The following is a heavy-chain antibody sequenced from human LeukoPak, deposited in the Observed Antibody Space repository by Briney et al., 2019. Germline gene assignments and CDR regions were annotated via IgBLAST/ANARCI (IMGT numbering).Heavy chain of an antibody. J-gene: IGHJ4*02. CDR1: GGSISSYY. V-gene: IGHV4-59*01. CDR2: TYYSGST. D-gene: IGHD2-8*02. Sequence: PSETLSLTCTVSGGSISSYYWSWIRQPPGKGLEWIGYTYYSGSTNYNPSLKSRVTISVDTSKNQFSLKLSSVTAADTAVYYCARDSGSGDYFDYWGQGTLVTVSS. CDR3: ARDSGSGDYFDY.